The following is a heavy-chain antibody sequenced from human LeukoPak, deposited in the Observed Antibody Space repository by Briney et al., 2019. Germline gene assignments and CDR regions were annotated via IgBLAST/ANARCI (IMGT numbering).Heavy chain of an antibody. CDR2: YKSTGST. J-gene: IGHJ4*02. V-gene: IGHV4-61*02. Sequence: TLSLTCTVSGDSIGSGSQRWSSFRLPAGRGLEWIGRYKSTGSTNYNPSLSSRVIISVDTSKNQFTLTQSSVTAADTAIYYCARGVVGATAGGYWGPG. CDR3: ARGVVGATAGGY. CDR1: GDSIGSGSQR. D-gene: IGHD1-26*01.